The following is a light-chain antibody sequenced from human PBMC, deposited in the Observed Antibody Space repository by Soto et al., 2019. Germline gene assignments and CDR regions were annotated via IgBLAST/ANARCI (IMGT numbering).Light chain of an antibody. CDR1: GSDIGAYNY. V-gene: IGLV2-14*01. Sequence: QSALTQPASVSGSPGQSITISCTGTGSDIGAYNYVSWYQQHPGKAPKLIIHGVTHRPSGVSTRFSASKSAYTASLTISGLQAEDEADYYCSSFTTNSFYVFGPGTKVTVL. CDR2: GVT. J-gene: IGLJ1*01. CDR3: SSFTTNSFYV.